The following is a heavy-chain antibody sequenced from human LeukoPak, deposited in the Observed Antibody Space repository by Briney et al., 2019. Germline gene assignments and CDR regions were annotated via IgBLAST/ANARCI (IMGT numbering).Heavy chain of an antibody. CDR1: GFTFSSYW. CDR3: ARDRGGYCSGGSCLLRGYFDY. V-gene: IGHV3-7*01. CDR2: IKQDGSEK. Sequence: GGSLRLSCAASGFTFSSYWMSWVRQAPGKGLEWVANIKQDGSEKYYVDSVKGRFTISRDNAKNSLYLQMNSLRAEDTAVYYCARDRGGYCSGGSCLLRGYFDYWGQGTLVTVSS. J-gene: IGHJ4*02. D-gene: IGHD2-15*01.